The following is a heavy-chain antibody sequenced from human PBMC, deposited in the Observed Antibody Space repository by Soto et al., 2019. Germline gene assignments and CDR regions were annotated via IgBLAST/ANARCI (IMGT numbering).Heavy chain of an antibody. CDR1: GYTFTGYY. J-gene: IGHJ6*02. V-gene: IGHV1-2*04. D-gene: IGHD3-22*01. Sequence: ASVKVSCKASGYTFTGYYMHWVRQAPGQGLEWMGWINPNSGGTNYAQKFQGWVTMTRDTSISTAYMELSRLRSDDTAVYYCARGFDSSGYYSLRYYYYYYGMDVWGQGTTVTVSS. CDR2: INPNSGGT. CDR3: ARGFDSSGYYSLRYYYYYYGMDV.